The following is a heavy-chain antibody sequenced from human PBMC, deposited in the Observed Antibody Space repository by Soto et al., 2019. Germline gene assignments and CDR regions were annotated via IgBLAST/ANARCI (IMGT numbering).Heavy chain of an antibody. Sequence: QVQLVQSGAEVKKPGASVEVSCKASGYPFTDYYMHWVRQAPGQGLEWKGWINPNSGGTYYAKKFPGRVAMTRATSISTAYMDLSRLRSDDTAVYYCARSVSTIAARPDYWGQGTLVTVSS. CDR2: INPNSGGT. J-gene: IGHJ4*02. D-gene: IGHD6-6*01. V-gene: IGHV1-2*02. CDR1: GYPFTDYY. CDR3: ARSVSTIAARPDY.